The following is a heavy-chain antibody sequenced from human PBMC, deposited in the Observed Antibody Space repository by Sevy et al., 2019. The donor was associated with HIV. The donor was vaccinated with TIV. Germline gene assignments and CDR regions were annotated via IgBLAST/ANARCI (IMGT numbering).Heavy chain of an antibody. CDR2: ISGPGLST. J-gene: IGHJ3*01. CDR1: GFTFNTHA. V-gene: IGHV3-23*01. Sequence: GGSLRLSCAASGFTFNTHAMTWVRQAPGKGLEWVSVISGPGLSTYYADSVKGRFTTSRDNSKNTLDLQMNSLRADDTATYYCAKALNPALESMIEVVLRTLKGFDVWGQGTMVTVSS. CDR3: AKALNPALESMIEVVLRTLKGFDV. D-gene: IGHD3-22*01.